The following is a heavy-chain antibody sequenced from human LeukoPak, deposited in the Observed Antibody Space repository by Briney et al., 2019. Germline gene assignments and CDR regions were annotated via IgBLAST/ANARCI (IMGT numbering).Heavy chain of an antibody. CDR3: ARLTYSGSYCFDY. Sequence: SETLSLTCTVSGGSISSYYWSWIRQPPGKGLEWIGYIYYSGSTNYSPSLKNRVTISVDTSKNQFSLKLSSVTAADTAVYYCARLTYSGSYCFDYWGQGTLVTVSS. V-gene: IGHV4-59*08. CDR1: GGSISSYY. J-gene: IGHJ4*02. D-gene: IGHD1-26*01. CDR2: IYYSGST.